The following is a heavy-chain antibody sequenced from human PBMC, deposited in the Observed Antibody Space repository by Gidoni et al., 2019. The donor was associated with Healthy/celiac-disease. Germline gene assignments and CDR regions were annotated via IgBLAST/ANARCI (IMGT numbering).Heavy chain of an antibody. Sequence: QVQLVESGGGVVQPGRSLRLSCAASGFTFSSYAMHWVRQAPGKGLEWVAVISYDGSNKYYADSVKGRFTISRDNSKNTLYLQMNSLRAEDTAVYYCARDIPSPPYCTNGVCYAFDIWGQGTMVTVSS. CDR2: ISYDGSNK. D-gene: IGHD2-8*01. V-gene: IGHV3-30-3*01. CDR1: GFTFSSYA. J-gene: IGHJ3*02. CDR3: ARDIPSPPYCTNGVCYAFDI.